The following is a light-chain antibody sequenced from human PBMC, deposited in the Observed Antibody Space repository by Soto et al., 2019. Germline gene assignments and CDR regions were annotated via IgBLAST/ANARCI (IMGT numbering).Light chain of an antibody. J-gene: IGKJ1*01. Sequence: PGERATLSCRASQSVTNNYLAWYQQRPGLAPRLLIYGASTRTAGIPDRFTGSGSGTDFTLTISRLEPEDFAVYYCQQYGTSRTFGQGTKV. CDR2: GAS. CDR3: QQYGTSRT. V-gene: IGKV3-20*01. CDR1: QSVTNNY.